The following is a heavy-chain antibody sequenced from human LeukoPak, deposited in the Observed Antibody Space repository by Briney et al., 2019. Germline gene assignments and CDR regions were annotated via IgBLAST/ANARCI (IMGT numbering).Heavy chain of an antibody. Sequence: SETLSLTCAVSGGSISSGGYSWSWIRQPPGKGLEWIGEINHSGSTNYNPSLKSRVTISVDTSKNQFSLKLSSVTAADTAVYYCATTVTAADFQHWGQGTLVTVSS. J-gene: IGHJ1*01. CDR2: INHSGST. V-gene: IGHV4-30-2*01. CDR3: ATTVTAADFQH. CDR1: GGSISSGGYS. D-gene: IGHD4-17*01.